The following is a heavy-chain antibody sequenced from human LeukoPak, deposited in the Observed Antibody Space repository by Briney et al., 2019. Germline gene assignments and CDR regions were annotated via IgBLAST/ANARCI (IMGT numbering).Heavy chain of an antibody. J-gene: IGHJ6*03. Sequence: QPGGSLRLSCAASGFTFSSYAMSWVRQAPGKGLEWVSAISGSGGSTYYADSVKGRFTISRDNSKNTLYLQMNSLRAEDTAVYYCAKGGQGYCSSTSCYRWWGYYYYMDVWGKGTTVTVSS. CDR1: GFTFSSYA. V-gene: IGHV3-23*01. CDR3: AKGGQGYCSSTSCYRWWGYYYYMDV. CDR2: ISGSGGST. D-gene: IGHD2-2*02.